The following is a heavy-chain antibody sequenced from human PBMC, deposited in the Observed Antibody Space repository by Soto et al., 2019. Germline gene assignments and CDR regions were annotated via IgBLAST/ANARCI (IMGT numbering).Heavy chain of an antibody. CDR1: GFTFSSYG. CDR2: IWYDGSKK. J-gene: IGHJ6*03. Sequence: GGSLRLSCVASGFTFSSYGMHWVRQAPGKGLEWVAVIWYDGSKKYHADSVKGRFTISRDKSKNTLFLQMNSLRADDTGVYYCVRDWGNMDVWGTGTSVTVSS. CDR3: VRDWGNMDV. D-gene: IGHD3-16*01. V-gene: IGHV3-33*01.